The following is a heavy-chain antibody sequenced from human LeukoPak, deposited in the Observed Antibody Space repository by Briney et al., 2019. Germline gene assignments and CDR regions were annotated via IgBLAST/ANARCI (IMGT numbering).Heavy chain of an antibody. CDR2: IYYSGSP. CDR3: ARRSGDYFDY. V-gene: IGHV4-39*01. CDR1: GGSISSSSYY. Sequence: SKTLSLTCTVSGGSISSSSYYWGWIRQPPGKGLEWIGNIYYSGSPYYKPSLKSRVTISVDTSKNQFSLKLSSVTAADTAVYYCARRSGDYFDYWGQGTLVTVSS. J-gene: IGHJ4*02. D-gene: IGHD4-17*01.